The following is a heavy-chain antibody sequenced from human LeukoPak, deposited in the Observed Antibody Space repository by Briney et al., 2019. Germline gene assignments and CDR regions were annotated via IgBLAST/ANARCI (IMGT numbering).Heavy chain of an antibody. CDR1: GYTFSTSG. V-gene: IGHV1-18*01. J-gene: IGHJ4*02. CDR3: ARICCPASATWYPDDY. Sequence: GASVKVSCKASGYTFSTSGISWVRQAPGQGLEWKGWISAYNGLTEFAQKFQGRVTMTSDTSTTTAYMELRSLSSDDTAVYYCARICCPASATWYPDDYWGQGTLVTVSS. CDR2: ISAYNGLT. D-gene: IGHD6-13*01.